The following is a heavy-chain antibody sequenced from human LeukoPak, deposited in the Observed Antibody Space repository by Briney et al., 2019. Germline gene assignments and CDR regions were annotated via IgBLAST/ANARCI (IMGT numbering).Heavy chain of an antibody. D-gene: IGHD5-18*01. CDR1: GGSISSYY. J-gene: IGHJ5*02. Sequence: SETLSLTCTVSGGSISSYYWSWIRQPPGKGLEWIGYIYYSGSTNYNPSLKSRVTISVDTSKNQFSLKLSSVTAADTAVYYCARVGGYSYGSSPLDPWGQGTLVTVSS. CDR2: IYYSGST. V-gene: IGHV4-59*01. CDR3: ARVGGYSYGSSPLDP.